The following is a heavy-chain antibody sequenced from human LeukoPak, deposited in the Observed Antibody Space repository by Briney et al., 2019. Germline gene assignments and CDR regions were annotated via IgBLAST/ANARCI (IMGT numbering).Heavy chain of an antibody. CDR1: GFTFSDYY. CDR3: ARDIAVAGTHPYMDV. Sequence: GSLRLSRAASGFTFSDYYMSWIRQAPGKGLEWVSYISSSGSTIYYADSVKGRFTISRDNAKNSLYLQMNSLRAEDTAVYYCARDIAVAGTHPYMDVWGKGTTVTVSS. CDR2: ISSSGSTI. V-gene: IGHV3-11*04. J-gene: IGHJ6*03. D-gene: IGHD6-19*01.